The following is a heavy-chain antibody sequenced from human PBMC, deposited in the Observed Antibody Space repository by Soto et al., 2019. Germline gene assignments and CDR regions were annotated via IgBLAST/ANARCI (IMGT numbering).Heavy chain of an antibody. CDR1: GFTFSSYG. CDR2: ISYDGSNK. D-gene: IGHD6-19*01. CDR3: AKQQWLVLSGPGLFDY. V-gene: IGHV3-30*18. Sequence: QVQLVKSGGGVVHPGRSLRLSCAASGFTFSSYGMHWVRQAPGKGLEWVAVISYDGSNKYYADSVKGRFTISRDNSKNTLYLQMNSLRAEDTAVYYCAKQQWLVLSGPGLFDYWRHGTLVTVSS. J-gene: IGHJ4*01.